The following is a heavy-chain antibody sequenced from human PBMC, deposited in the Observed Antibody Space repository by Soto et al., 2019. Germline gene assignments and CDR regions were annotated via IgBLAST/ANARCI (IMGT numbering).Heavy chain of an antibody. Sequence: EVRLLEAGGGLKQPGGSLRLSCAASGFTFKESPMNWVGQPPGKGRGWVASISDTGASTWYAESVRGRLSISRDNSKNTLYLQMNSLRGEDTAVYYCAKGRGSGWAWYFDNWGQGTLVTVSS. J-gene: IGHJ4*02. CDR2: ISDTGAST. CDR3: AKGRGSGWAWYFDN. CDR1: GFTFKESP. D-gene: IGHD6-19*01. V-gene: IGHV3-23*01.